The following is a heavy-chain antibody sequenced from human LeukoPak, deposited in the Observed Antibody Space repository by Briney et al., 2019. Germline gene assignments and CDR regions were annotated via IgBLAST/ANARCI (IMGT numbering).Heavy chain of an antibody. Sequence: GASVKVSCKASGYTFTGYYMHWVRQAPGQGREWMGRINPNSGGTNYAQKFQGRVTMTRDTSISTAYMELSRLRSDDTAVYYCARVGGYYSYYFDYWGQGTLVTVSS. CDR2: INPNSGGT. D-gene: IGHD3-22*01. V-gene: IGHV1-2*06. CDR3: ARVGGYYSYYFDY. CDR1: GYTFTGYY. J-gene: IGHJ4*02.